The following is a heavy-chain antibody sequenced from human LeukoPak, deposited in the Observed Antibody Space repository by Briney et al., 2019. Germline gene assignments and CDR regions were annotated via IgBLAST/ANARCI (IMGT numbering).Heavy chain of an antibody. CDR1: GGSMSSTSYY. V-gene: IGHV4-39*01. Sequence: SETLSLTCTVSGGSMSSTSYYWGWIRQPPGKGLDWIGSIYYSGSTYYNPSLKSRVTISVDTSKNQFSLKLSSVTAADTAVYYCASYDSTTFDYWGQGTLVTVSS. D-gene: IGHD3-22*01. CDR3: ASYDSTTFDY. CDR2: IYYSGST. J-gene: IGHJ4*02.